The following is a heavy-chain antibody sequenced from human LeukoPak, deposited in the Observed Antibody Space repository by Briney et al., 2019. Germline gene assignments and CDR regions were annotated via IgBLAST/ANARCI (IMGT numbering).Heavy chain of an antibody. Sequence: QPGGSLRLSCAASGFSSRIYAICWVRQAPGRGRGWVSGIIGSGGDTYFADSVKGRFTISRDNSKNTVFLQMDSLRAEDTAVYYCAKTTAGYSSGRYPGWPIDYWGQGTLVTVSS. V-gene: IGHV3-23*01. CDR1: GFSSRIYA. CDR3: AKTTAGYSSGRYPGWPIDY. D-gene: IGHD6-19*01. CDR2: IIGSGGDT. J-gene: IGHJ4*02.